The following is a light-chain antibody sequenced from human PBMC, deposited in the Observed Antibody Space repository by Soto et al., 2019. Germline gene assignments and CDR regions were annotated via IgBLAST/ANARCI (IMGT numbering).Light chain of an antibody. Sequence: DIQMTQSPSTLSASVGDRVTITCRARQSISTWLAWYQQKPGKAPKLLIYKASSLESGVPSRFSGSGSGTEFTLTISSLQPDDFATYYCQQYNSYQGTFGQGTKVEIK. CDR1: QSISTW. V-gene: IGKV1-5*03. CDR3: QQYNSYQGT. J-gene: IGKJ1*01. CDR2: KAS.